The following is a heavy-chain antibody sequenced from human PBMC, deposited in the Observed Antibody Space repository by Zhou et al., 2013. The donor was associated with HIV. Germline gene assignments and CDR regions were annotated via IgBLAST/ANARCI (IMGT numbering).Heavy chain of an antibody. CDR2: IIPRFGTT. CDR1: GGTFISYA. CDR3: ARESGVSAALENLGYYHYYMDV. V-gene: IGHV1-69*05. Sequence: QVQVVQSGAEVKKPGSSVKVSCEASGGTFISYAISWVRQAPGQGLQWMGGIIPRFGTTNYAQKFQGRVTITTDESTSTVYMELSSLRSEDTAVYYCARESGVSAALENLGYYHYYMDVWGKGTTVTVSS. D-gene: IGHD2-2*01. J-gene: IGHJ6*03.